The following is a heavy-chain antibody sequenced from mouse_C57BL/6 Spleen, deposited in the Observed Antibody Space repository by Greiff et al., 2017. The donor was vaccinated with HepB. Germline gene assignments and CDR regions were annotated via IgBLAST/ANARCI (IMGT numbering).Heavy chain of an antibody. CDR2: IYPGDGDT. V-gene: IGHV1-82*01. Sequence: QVQLQQSGPELVKPGASVKISCKASGYAFSSSWMNWVKQRPGKGLEWIGRIYPGDGDTNYNGKFKGKATLTADKSSSTAYMQLSSLTSEDSAVYFCARLEYSNSYAMDYWGQGTSVTVSS. J-gene: IGHJ4*01. CDR1: GYAFSSSW. CDR3: ARLEYSNSYAMDY. D-gene: IGHD2-5*01.